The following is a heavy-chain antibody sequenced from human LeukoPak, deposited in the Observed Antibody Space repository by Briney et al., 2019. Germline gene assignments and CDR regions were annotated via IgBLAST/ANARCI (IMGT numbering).Heavy chain of an antibody. CDR2: ISYDGDTE. CDR1: GLSFSDYS. CDR3: ARLAY. Sequence: GGSLRLSCTASGLSFSDYSMSWVRQAPDKGLEWVAFISYDGDTEYYADSVKGRFTISRDNSNNTLSLQMNSLRADDTAVYYCARLAYWGQGTLVTVSS. V-gene: IGHV3-30*03. J-gene: IGHJ4*02.